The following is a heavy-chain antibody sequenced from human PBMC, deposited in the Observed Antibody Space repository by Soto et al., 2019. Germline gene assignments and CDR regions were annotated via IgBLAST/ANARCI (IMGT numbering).Heavy chain of an antibody. J-gene: IGHJ4*02. CDR3: ARDKITGLFDY. D-gene: IGHD2-8*02. V-gene: IGHV4-34*01. Sequence: TSETLSLTCAVYGGSFSGYYWTWIRQPPGTGLEWIGEINHSGSTNYNPSLKSRVTISVDTSKNQFSLKLTSVTAADTAVYYCARDKITGLFDYWGQGTLVIGSS. CDR2: INHSGST. CDR1: GGSFSGYY.